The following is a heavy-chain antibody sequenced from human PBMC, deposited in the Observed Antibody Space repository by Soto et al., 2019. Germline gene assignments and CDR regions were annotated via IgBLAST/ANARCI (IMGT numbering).Heavy chain of an antibody. CDR1: GGSFSGYY. CDR3: ARGSWPHYYYYYMDV. Sequence: PSETLSLTCAVYGGSFSGYYWSWIRQPPGKGLEWIGEINHSGSTNYNPSLKSRVTISVDTSKNQFSLKLSSVTAADTAVYYCARGSWPHYYYYYMDVWGKGTTVTVSS. CDR2: INHSGST. D-gene: IGHD2-15*01. V-gene: IGHV4-34*01. J-gene: IGHJ6*03.